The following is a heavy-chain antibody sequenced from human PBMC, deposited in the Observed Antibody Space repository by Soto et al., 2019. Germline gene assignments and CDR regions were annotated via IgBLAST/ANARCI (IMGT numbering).Heavy chain of an antibody. CDR2: ISSSSSTI. D-gene: IGHD3-10*01. J-gene: IGHJ4*02. Sequence: EVQLVESGGGLVQPGGSLSLSCAASGFTFSSYSMNWVRQAPGKGLEWVSYISSSSSTIYYADSVKGRFTISRDNAKNSLYLQMNSLRAEDTAVYYCARENLVWFGEFKYFDYWGQGTLVTVYS. V-gene: IGHV3-48*01. CDR3: ARENLVWFGEFKYFDY. CDR1: GFTFSSYS.